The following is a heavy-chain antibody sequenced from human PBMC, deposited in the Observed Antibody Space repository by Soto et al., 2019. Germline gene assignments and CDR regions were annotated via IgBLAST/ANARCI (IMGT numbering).Heavy chain of an antibody. CDR1: GDSITSSRYY. J-gene: IGHJ4*02. V-gene: IGHV4-39*01. D-gene: IGHD2-2*01. CDR3: ARQTASIVRQGDFDY. CDR2: IYFSGST. Sequence: QLVLQESGPGVVKPSETLSLTCSVSGDSITSSRYYWGWIRQTPQTVLEWIGSIYFSGSTFYNPSLKSRVTVSVDTSKNQCSLKLTSVSAADTSLYFCARQTASIVRQGDFDYWGQGTIVTVSS.